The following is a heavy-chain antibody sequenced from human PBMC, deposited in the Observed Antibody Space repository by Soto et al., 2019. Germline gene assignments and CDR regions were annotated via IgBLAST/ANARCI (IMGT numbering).Heavy chain of an antibody. D-gene: IGHD2-2*01. CDR2: ISGSGGCT. J-gene: IGHJ4*02. CDR3: AIEFENIVVVPAASLDC. Sequence: GGSLRLSSAASGFTFSSYAMSWVRQAPGKGLEWVSAISGSGGCTYYADYVKCRFTISRDNSKNTLYLQMNSLRAEDTAVYYSAIEFENIVVVPAASLDCWGQGTLVTVPS. V-gene: IGHV3-23*01. CDR1: GFTFSSYA.